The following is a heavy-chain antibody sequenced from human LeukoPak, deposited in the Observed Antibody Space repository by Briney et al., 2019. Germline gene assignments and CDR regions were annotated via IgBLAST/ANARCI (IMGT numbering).Heavy chain of an antibody. CDR3: AAYSYGSGSYSLDY. CDR2: ISSSGSTI. D-gene: IGHD3-10*01. V-gene: IGHV3-11*01. J-gene: IGHJ4*02. CDR1: GFTFSNYY. Sequence: PGGSLRLSCAASGFTFSNYYMSWIRQAPGKGLGWVSYISSSGSTIYYADSVKGRFTISRDNAKNSLYLQMNSLRAEDTAVYYCAAYSYGSGSYSLDYWGQGTLVTVSS.